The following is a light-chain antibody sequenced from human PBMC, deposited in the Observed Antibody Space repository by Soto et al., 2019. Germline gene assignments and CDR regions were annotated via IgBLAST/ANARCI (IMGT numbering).Light chain of an antibody. CDR2: GAS. J-gene: IGKJ4*01. CDR1: QSVRSK. Sequence: EIVFTQSPATLSVSPGERATLSCRASQSVRSKVAWYQQKPGQAPRPLIFGASTRATNIPARFSGSGSGTEFTLTISSLXSEDFAVYYCQQYFYWPPLTFGGGTKVDIK. V-gene: IGKV3-15*01. CDR3: QQYFYWPPLT.